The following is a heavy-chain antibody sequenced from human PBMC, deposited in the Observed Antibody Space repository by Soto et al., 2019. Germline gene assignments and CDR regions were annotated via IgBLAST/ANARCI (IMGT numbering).Heavy chain of an antibody. CDR3: ARKPGTAFDI. D-gene: IGHD3-10*01. J-gene: IGHJ3*02. Sequence: GESLKISCKGSGYIFTTNWIGWVRQMPGKGLEWMGIIYPSDSDTRYSPSFQGQVTISADKSISTAYLQWSSLKASDTAMYYCARKPGTAFDIWGQGTMVTVSS. CDR1: GYIFTTNW. CDR2: IYPSDSDT. V-gene: IGHV5-51*01.